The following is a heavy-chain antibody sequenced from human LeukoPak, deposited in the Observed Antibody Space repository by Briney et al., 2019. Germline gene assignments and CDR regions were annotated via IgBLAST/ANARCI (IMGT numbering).Heavy chain of an antibody. J-gene: IGHJ4*02. CDR3: ARALYGDYGNFDF. D-gene: IGHD4-17*01. CDR2: ISGSGVST. CDR1: AFTFSDYW. V-gene: IGHV3-23*01. Sequence: GGSLRLSCAASAFTFSDYWMTWVRQAPGKGLEWVSTISGSGVSTYYADSVKGRFTISRDNSKTTLYLQMNSLTAVDTAVYYCARALYGDYGNFDFWGQGTLVTVSS.